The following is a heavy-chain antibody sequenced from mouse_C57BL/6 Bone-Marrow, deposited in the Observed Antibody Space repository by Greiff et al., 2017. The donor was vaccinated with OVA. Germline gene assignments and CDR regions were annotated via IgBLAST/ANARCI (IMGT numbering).Heavy chain of an antibody. J-gene: IGHJ2*01. D-gene: IGHD1-1*01. CDR3: ARRGACYYGSRGYFDY. CDR2: IYPGDGDT. CDR1: GYAFSSSW. V-gene: IGHV1-82*01. Sequence: QVQLQQSGPELVKPGASVKISCKASGYAFSSSWMNWVKQRPGTGLEWIGRIYPGDGDTNYNGKFKGKATLTADKSSSTAYMQLSSLTSEDSAVYFCARRGACYYGSRGYFDYWGQGTTLTVSS.